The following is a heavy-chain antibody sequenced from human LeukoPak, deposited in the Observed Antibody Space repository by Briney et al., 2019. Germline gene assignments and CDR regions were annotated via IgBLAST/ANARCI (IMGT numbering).Heavy chain of an antibody. D-gene: IGHD5-12*01. CDR3: ARAMRSGYDY. CDR2: ISSGSDAI. V-gene: IGHV3-48*02. J-gene: IGHJ4*02. CDR1: GFTFSNYG. Sequence: GGSLRLSCAASGFTFSNYGMNWVRQAPGKGLEWVSYISSGSDAIYYADSMKGRFSISRDNAKNSLYLEMNSLRDEDTAVYFCARAMRSGYDYWGQGTLVIVSS.